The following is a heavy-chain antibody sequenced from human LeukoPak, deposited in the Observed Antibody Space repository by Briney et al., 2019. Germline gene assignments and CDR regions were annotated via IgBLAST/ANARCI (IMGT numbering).Heavy chain of an antibody. CDR3: ARGGYYGSGNDFRFDP. D-gene: IGHD3-10*01. J-gene: IGHJ5*02. Sequence: SETLSLTCTVSGGSISSSSYYWSWIRQSPGKGLECIGYIHYTGSTNYNPSLKSRVTISVEASKNQFSLKLKSVTAADTAVYYCARGGYYGSGNDFRFDPWGQGTLVTVSS. V-gene: IGHV4-61*01. CDR2: IHYTGST. CDR1: GGSISSSSYY.